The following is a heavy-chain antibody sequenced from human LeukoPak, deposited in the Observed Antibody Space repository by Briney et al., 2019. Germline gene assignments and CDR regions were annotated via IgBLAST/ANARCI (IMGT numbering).Heavy chain of an antibody. CDR3: ARDRGVAAHLDY. D-gene: IGHD5-12*01. CDR1: GFTFSNYG. V-gene: IGHV3-33*01. CDR2: IWFDGTNK. Sequence: GGSLRLSCAASGFTFSNYGMHWVRQAPGKGLEWVAVIWFDGTNKYCADSVRGRFTIPRDNSKNTLYLQMSSLRAEDTAVYYCARDRGVAAHLDYWGQGTLVTVSS. J-gene: IGHJ4*02.